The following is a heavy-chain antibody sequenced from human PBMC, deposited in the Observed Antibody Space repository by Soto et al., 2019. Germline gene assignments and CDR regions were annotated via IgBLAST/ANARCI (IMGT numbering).Heavy chain of an antibody. CDR2: IYWDDDN. Sequence: QITLNESGPMPVTPRQALTLTCTFSGFSPTTSGVGVGWIHHSPGNAPAWLALIYWDDDNRYSPSLKSRLTITKAPTKPHRVLQMAHFDPADTGTSYCAPRVLRTVFGLVTPTAIYFDFLRQGTPVAVSS. D-gene: IGHD3-3*01. CDR1: GFSPTTSGVG. CDR3: APRVLRTVFGLVTPTAIYFDF. J-gene: IGHJ4*02. V-gene: IGHV2-5*02.